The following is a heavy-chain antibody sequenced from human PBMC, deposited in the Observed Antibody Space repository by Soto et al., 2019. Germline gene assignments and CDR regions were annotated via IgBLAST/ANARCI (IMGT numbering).Heavy chain of an antibody. D-gene: IGHD3-3*01. J-gene: IGHJ4*02. CDR1: GGSISSSSYY. CDR2: IYYSGST. CDR3: AREYYDFWSGQDY. Sequence: QLQLQESGPGLVKPSETLSLTCTVSGGSISSSSYYWGWIRQPPGKGLEWIGSIYYSGSTYYNPSLKSRVTISVDTSKNQFSLKLSSVTAADTAVYYCAREYYDFWSGQDYWGQGTLVTVSS. V-gene: IGHV4-39*01.